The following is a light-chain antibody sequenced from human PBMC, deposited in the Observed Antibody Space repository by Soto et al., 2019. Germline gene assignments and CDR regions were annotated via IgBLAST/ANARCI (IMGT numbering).Light chain of an antibody. V-gene: IGKV3D-15*01. CDR2: DAS. CDR3: QQYNNWPRT. Sequence: EIVMTQSPATLSVSPGERATLSCRASQSVSSNLAWYQQKPGQAPRLLIYDASNRATGIPARFSGSGSGTEFTLTISSLQSEDFAVYYCQQYNNWPRTFGQGTNVDIK. CDR1: QSVSSN. J-gene: IGKJ1*01.